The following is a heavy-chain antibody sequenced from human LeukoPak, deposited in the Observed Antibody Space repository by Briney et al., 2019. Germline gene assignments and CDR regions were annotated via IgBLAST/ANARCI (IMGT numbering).Heavy chain of an antibody. CDR3: ARGSLRSSSNPLYWFDP. D-gene: IGHD6-13*01. V-gene: IGHV1-2*04. Sequence: ASVKVYCKASGYTFTGYYMHWVRQAPGQGLEWMGWINPNSGGTNYAQKFQGWVTMTRDTSISTAYMELSRLRSDDTAVYYCARGSLRSSSNPLYWFDPWGQGTLVTVSS. J-gene: IGHJ5*02. CDR1: GYTFTGYY. CDR2: INPNSGGT.